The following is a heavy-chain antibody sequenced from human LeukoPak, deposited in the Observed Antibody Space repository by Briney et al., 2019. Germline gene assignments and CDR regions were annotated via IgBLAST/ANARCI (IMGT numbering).Heavy chain of an antibody. V-gene: IGHV3-11*03. J-gene: IGHJ4*02. CDR1: GLTFSDYY. Sequence: GGSLRLSCAASGLTFSDYYMSWIRQAPGKGLEWVSYISSSSSYTNYADSVKGRFTISRDNAKNSLYLQMNSLRAEDTAVYYCASPSIAVAGVASFDYWGQGTLVTVSS. CDR2: ISSSSSYT. CDR3: ASPSIAVAGVASFDY. D-gene: IGHD6-19*01.